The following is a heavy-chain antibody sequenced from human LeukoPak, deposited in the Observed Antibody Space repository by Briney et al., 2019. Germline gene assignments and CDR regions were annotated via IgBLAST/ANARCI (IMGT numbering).Heavy chain of an antibody. CDR2: IIPIFGTA. D-gene: IGHD5-12*01. Sequence: GASVKVSCKASGGTFSSYAISWVRQAPGQGLEWMGGIIPIFGTANYAQKFQGRVTITADESTSTAYMELSSLSSEDTAVYYCARSLRGYSGYAYYYYFDYWGQGTLVTVSS. CDR3: ARSLRGYSGYAYYYYFDY. CDR1: GGTFSSYA. V-gene: IGHV1-69*01. J-gene: IGHJ4*02.